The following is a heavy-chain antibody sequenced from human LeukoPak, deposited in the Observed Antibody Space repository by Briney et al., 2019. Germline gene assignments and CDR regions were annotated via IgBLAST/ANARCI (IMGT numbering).Heavy chain of an antibody. Sequence: ASVKVSCKASGYTFTSYDINWVRQATGQGLEWMGWMNPNSGNTGYAQKFQGRVTMTRYTSISTAYMELSSLRSEDTAVYYCARGRGSSWPGNYWGQGTLVTVSS. D-gene: IGHD6-13*01. CDR2: MNPNSGNT. J-gene: IGHJ4*02. V-gene: IGHV1-8*01. CDR1: GYTFTSYD. CDR3: ARGRGSSWPGNY.